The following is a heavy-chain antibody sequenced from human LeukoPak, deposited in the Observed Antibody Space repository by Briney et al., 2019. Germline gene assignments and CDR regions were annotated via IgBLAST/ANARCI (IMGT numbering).Heavy chain of an antibody. CDR3: ATGALGFANWFDP. V-gene: IGHV4-34*01. CDR2: INHSGST. J-gene: IGHJ5*02. D-gene: IGHD3-10*01. CDR1: GGSFSGYY. Sequence: PSETLSHTCAVYGGSFSGYYWSWIRQPPGKGLEWIGEINHSGSTNYNPSLKSRVTISVDTSKNQFSLKLSSVTAADTAVYYCATGALGFANWFDPWGQGTLVTVSS.